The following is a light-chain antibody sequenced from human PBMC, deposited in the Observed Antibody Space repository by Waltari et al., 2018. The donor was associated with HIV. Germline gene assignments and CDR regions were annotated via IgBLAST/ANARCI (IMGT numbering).Light chain of an antibody. CDR3: QQSHGSPRT. Sequence: DIQMTQSPSSLSASVGDRITIACRAGQSISNYLNWYQQKPGKAPKLLIYGASNLQSGVPSRFSGSGSGTDFTLTISSLQPEDFATYYCQQSHGSPRTFGQGTKVDIK. J-gene: IGKJ1*01. V-gene: IGKV1-39*01. CDR1: QSISNY. CDR2: GAS.